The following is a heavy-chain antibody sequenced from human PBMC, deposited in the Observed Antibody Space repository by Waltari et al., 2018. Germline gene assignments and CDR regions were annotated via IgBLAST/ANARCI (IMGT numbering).Heavy chain of an antibody. CDR3: ARSFGGSGSYKFDY. CDR2: VSYNGNA. CDR1: GGSISTSTHY. J-gene: IGHJ4*02. D-gene: IGHD3-10*01. V-gene: IGHV4-39*02. Sequence: QLQLKESGPRLVKSSETLSLTCTISGGSISTSTHYWAWIRQTPGKGPEWIGGVSYNGNAYYNPSLASRVTMSVDRSKNHFSLDLESVTTPDTSIYFCARSFGGSGSYKFDYWGQGILVTVSS.